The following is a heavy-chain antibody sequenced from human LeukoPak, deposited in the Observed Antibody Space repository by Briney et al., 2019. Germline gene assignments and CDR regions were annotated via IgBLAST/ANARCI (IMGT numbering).Heavy chain of an antibody. V-gene: IGHV3-48*03. D-gene: IGHD4-17*01. CDR2: IGGSGTTI. CDR3: VGDDYGDYVY. CDR1: GFTFSSYE. J-gene: IGHJ4*02. Sequence: GGSLRLSCAASGFTFSSYEMNWARQAPGKGLEWVSYIGGSGTTIYYADSVKGRFTISRDNAKNSLYLQMNSLRAEDTAVYYCVGDDYGDYVYWGQGTLVTVSS.